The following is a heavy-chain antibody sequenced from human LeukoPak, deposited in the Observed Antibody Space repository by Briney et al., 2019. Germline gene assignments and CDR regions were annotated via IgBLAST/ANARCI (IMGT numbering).Heavy chain of an antibody. V-gene: IGHV3-30*12. D-gene: IGHD3-3*02. J-gene: IGHJ4*02. CDR1: GFIFSSYG. Sequence: GGSLRLSCAASGFIFSSYGMHWVRQAPGKGLEWVAVISYDGSNKYYADSVKGRFTISRDNSKNTLYLQMNSLKTEDTAVYYCTTGLFHFWSGYSDYWGQGTLVTVSS. CDR3: TTGLFHFWSGYSDY. CDR2: ISYDGSNK.